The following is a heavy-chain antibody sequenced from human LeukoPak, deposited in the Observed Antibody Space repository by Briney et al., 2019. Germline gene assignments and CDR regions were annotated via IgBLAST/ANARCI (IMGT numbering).Heavy chain of an antibody. Sequence: GESLKISCKGSGYSFTSYWIGWVRQMPGKGLEWMGIIYPGDSDTRYSPSFQGQVAISADKSISTAYLQWSSLKASDSAMYYCATNTMFRGIHAFDIWGQGTMVTVSS. CDR1: GYSFTSYW. J-gene: IGHJ3*02. D-gene: IGHD3-10*01. CDR2: IYPGDSDT. V-gene: IGHV5-51*01. CDR3: ATNTMFRGIHAFDI.